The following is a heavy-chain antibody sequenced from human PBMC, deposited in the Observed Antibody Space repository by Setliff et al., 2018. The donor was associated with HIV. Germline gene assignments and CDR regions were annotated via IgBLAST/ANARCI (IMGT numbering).Heavy chain of an antibody. Sequence: PSETLSLTCTVSGGSISNYYWSWIRQPPGKGLEWTGCGYYSGITHCDPSLKSRVSISVDASKNQFSLRLNSVTVADTAVYFCARSSRGSLRDLDYWGPGTLVTVSS. J-gene: IGHJ4*02. CDR1: GGSISNYY. D-gene: IGHD2-21*02. CDR3: ARSSRGSLRDLDY. CDR2: GYYSGIT. V-gene: IGHV4-59*08.